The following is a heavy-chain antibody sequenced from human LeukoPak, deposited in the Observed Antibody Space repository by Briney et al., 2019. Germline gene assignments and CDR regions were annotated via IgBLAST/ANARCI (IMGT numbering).Heavy chain of an antibody. D-gene: IGHD6-6*01. CDR2: TYSGGRT. J-gene: IGHJ5*02. Sequence: GGSLRLSCAASGFTVSSNYMSWVRQAPGEGLEWVSVTYSGGRTYYADSVKGRFTISRDNSKNTLYLRMNSLRAEDTALYHCAKDPLRLYSSLSGWFDPWGQGALVTVSS. V-gene: IGHV3-53*01. CDR1: GFTVSSNY. CDR3: AKDPLRLYSSLSGWFDP.